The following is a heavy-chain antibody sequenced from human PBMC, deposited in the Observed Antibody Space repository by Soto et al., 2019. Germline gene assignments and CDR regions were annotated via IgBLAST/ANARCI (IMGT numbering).Heavy chain of an antibody. V-gene: IGHV4-31*03. J-gene: IGHJ3*02. CDR3: ARGTTVVTSDAFDI. CDR1: GGSISSGGYY. D-gene: IGHD4-17*01. CDR2: IYYSGST. Sequence: QVQLQESGPGLVKPSQTLSLTCTVSGGSISSGGYYWSWIRQHPGKGLEWIGYIYYSGSTYYNPSLKSRVTISVDTSKNQFSLKLSSATAADTAVYYCARGTTVVTSDAFDIWGQGTMVTVSS.